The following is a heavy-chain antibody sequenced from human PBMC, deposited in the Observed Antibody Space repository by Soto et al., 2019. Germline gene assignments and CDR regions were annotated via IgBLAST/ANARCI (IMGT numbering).Heavy chain of an antibody. Sequence: GGSLRLSWAASGFTFSTYAMSGGRQAPGKGLEWVSTISGSGDTTYYVDSVKGRFTISRDSSKNTLYLQMNSLRAADTAVYYCAKTHGYPYYFDYWGQGTLVTVSS. J-gene: IGHJ4*02. CDR1: GFTFSTYA. CDR2: ISGSGDTT. D-gene: IGHD5-12*01. CDR3: AKTHGYPYYFDY. V-gene: IGHV3-23*01.